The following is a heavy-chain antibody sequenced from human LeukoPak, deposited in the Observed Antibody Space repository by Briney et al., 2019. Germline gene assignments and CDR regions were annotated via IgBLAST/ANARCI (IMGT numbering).Heavy chain of an antibody. CDR2: MNPNSGNT. J-gene: IGHJ3*02. CDR1: GYTFINYY. V-gene: IGHV1-8*02. Sequence: GASVKVSCKASGYTFINYYIHWVRQATGQGLEWMGWMNPNSGNTGYAQKFQGRVTMTRNTSISTAYMELSSLRSEDTAVYYCASVPFGSSWSFDIWGQGTMVTVSS. D-gene: IGHD6-13*01. CDR3: ASVPFGSSWSFDI.